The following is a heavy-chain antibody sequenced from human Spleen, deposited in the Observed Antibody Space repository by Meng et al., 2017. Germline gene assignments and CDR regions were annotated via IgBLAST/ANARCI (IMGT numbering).Heavy chain of an antibody. J-gene: IGHJ4*02. CDR1: GGTISGYY. CDR3: AGRVATIPTDEYYFDY. D-gene: IGHD5-12*01. Sequence: GQLQEWGAGLLKPSETLSLTCAVYGGTISGYYWSWIRQPPGKGLEWIGEINDSGSTNYNPSLKSRVTISVDTSKNQFSLKLSSVTAADTAVYYCAGRVATIPTDEYYFDYWGQGTLVTVSS. CDR2: INDSGST. V-gene: IGHV4-34*08.